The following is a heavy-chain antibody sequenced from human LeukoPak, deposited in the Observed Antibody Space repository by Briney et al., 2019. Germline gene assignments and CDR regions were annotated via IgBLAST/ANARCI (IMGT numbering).Heavy chain of an antibody. CDR3: AKDIIHQSVAVPFDY. Sequence: GGSLRLSCSASGFTFSSYDMHWVRQAPGKGLEWVAVISYDGSNKYYADSVKGRFTISRDNSKNTLYLQMNSLRAEDTAVYYCAKDIIHQSVAVPFDYWRQGTLVTVSS. CDR1: GFTFSSYD. V-gene: IGHV3-30*18. J-gene: IGHJ4*02. D-gene: IGHD6-19*01. CDR2: ISYDGSNK.